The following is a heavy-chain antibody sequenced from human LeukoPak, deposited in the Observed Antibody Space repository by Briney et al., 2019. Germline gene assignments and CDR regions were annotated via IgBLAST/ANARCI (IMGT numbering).Heavy chain of an antibody. Sequence: PSETLSLTCTVSGSSISSNYYWGWIRQPPGKGLEWSGSIYHSGSTYYNPSPKSRFTISVDASKNHFSLKLTSMTAADTAVYYCDVGILRGPDYWGQGTLVTVSS. CDR2: IYHSGST. J-gene: IGHJ4*02. V-gene: IGHV4-38-2*02. CDR3: DVGILRGPDY. D-gene: IGHD1-26*01. CDR1: GSSISSNYY.